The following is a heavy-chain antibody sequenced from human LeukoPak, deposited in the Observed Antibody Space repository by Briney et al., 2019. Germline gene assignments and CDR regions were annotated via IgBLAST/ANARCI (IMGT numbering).Heavy chain of an antibody. CDR2: IYYSGST. J-gene: IGHJ4*02. Sequence: GSLRLSCAASGFTFSSYAMSWVRQPPGKGLEWIGNIYYSGSTYYNPSLKSRVTISVDTSKNQFSLNLNSVTAADTAVYYCTRRRGGSSLFDYWGQGTLVTVSS. D-gene: IGHD6-13*01. CDR1: GFTFSSYA. CDR3: TRRRGGSSLFDY. V-gene: IGHV4-39*01.